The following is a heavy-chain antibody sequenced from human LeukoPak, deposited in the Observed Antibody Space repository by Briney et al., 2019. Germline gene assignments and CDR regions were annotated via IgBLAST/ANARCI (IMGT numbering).Heavy chain of an antibody. D-gene: IGHD4-17*01. CDR2: IYYSGST. CDR3: ARVYDYGDYVIRSKEYYFDY. J-gene: IGHJ4*02. Sequence: SETLSLTCTVSGGSISSSSYYWGWIRQPPGKGLEWIGSIYYSGSTYYNPSLKSRVTISVDTSKNQFSLKLSSVTAADTAVYYCARVYDYGDYVIRSKEYYFDYWGQGTLVTVSS. CDR1: GGSISSSSYY. V-gene: IGHV4-39*07.